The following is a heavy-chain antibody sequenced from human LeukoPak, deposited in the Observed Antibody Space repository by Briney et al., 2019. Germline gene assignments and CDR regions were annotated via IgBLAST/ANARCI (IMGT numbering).Heavy chain of an antibody. CDR1: GGSISSYY. CDR3: ARDGFWSGKIDI. V-gene: IGHV4-4*07. CDR2: IYTSGST. Sequence: SETLSLTCTVSGGSISSYYWSWIRQTAGKGLEWIGRIYTSGSTNYNPSLKSRVTMSVDTSKNQFSLKLSSVTAADTAVYYCARDGFWSGKIDIWGQGTLVTVSS. D-gene: IGHD3-3*01. J-gene: IGHJ5*02.